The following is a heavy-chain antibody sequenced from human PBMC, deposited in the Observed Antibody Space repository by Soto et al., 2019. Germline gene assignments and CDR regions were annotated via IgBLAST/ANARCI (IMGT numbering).Heavy chain of an antibody. CDR2: INAGNGNT. D-gene: IGHD1-26*01. Sequence: ASVKVSCKASGYTFTSYAMHWVRQAPGQRLEWMGWINAGNGNTKYSQKFQGRVTITRDTSASTAYMERSSLRSEDTAVYDCARAVWSCNYFDYWGQGTLVTVSS. CDR1: GYTFTSYA. V-gene: IGHV1-3*01. J-gene: IGHJ4*02. CDR3: ARAVWSCNYFDY.